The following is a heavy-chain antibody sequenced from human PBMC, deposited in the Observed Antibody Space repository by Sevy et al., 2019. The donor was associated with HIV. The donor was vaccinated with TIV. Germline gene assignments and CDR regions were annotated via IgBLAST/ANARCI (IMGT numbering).Heavy chain of an antibody. CDR2: IKVDGSEK. Sequence: GGYLSLSCAASGFTFSNYWMTWVRQAPGKGLEWVDNIKVDGSEKYYVDSVKGRFTISRDNAKNSLYLQMNSLRAEDTAVYHCARDCSSTTCLWGLDVWGQGTTVTVSS. J-gene: IGHJ6*02. CDR1: GFTFSNYW. V-gene: IGHV3-7*03. CDR3: ARDCSSTTCLWGLDV. D-gene: IGHD2-2*01.